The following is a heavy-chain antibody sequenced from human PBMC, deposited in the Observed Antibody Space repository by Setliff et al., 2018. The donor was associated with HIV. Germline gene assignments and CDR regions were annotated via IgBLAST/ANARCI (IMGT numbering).Heavy chain of an antibody. Sequence: TLSLPCTVSGGSISSHYWSWIRQPPGKGLEWIGYIYYSGSTNYNPSLKSRVTISVDTSKNQFSLKLSSVTAADTAVYYCARGFGSSWGGNYYYYYMDVWGKGTTVTVS. J-gene: IGHJ6*03. V-gene: IGHV4-59*11. CDR1: GGSISSHY. CDR3: ARGFGSSWGGNYYYYYMDV. D-gene: IGHD6-13*01. CDR2: IYYSGST.